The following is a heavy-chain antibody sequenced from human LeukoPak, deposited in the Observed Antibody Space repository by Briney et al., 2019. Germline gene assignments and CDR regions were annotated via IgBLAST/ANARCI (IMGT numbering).Heavy chain of an antibody. Sequence: GGSLRLSCTASGFTFSDYYMSWIRQAPGKGLEWVSYISYRSGYTNYADSVKGRFTISRDNAKKSMYLQMNSLRAEDTAVYYCARDSPGIMIFGVVTPNGGQGTLVTVSS. J-gene: IGHJ4*02. D-gene: IGHD3-3*01. V-gene: IGHV3-11*05. CDR3: ARDSPGIMIFGVVTPN. CDR1: GFTFSDYY. CDR2: ISYRSGYT.